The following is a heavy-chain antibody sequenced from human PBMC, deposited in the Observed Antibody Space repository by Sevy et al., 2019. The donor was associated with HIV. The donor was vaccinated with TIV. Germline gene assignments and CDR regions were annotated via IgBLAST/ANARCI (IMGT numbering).Heavy chain of an antibody. D-gene: IGHD3-10*01. V-gene: IGHV1-18*01. CDR2: ISAYNGNT. CDR3: ARALSNYASGSPTFKDY. CDR1: GYTFTSYG. J-gene: IGHJ4*02. Sequence: ASVKVSCKASGYTFTSYGISWVRQAPGQGLEWMGWISAYNGNTNYAQKLQGRVTMTTDTSTSTAYMELRSLRSDDTAVYYCARALSNYASGSPTFKDYWGQGTLVTVSS.